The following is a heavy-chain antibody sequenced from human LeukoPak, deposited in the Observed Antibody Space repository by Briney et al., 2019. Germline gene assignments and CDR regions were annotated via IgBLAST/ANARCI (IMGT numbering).Heavy chain of an antibody. J-gene: IGHJ4*02. CDR3: ARGEDQSKKGY. V-gene: IGHV4-34*01. CDR1: GGSFSHYY. CDR2: IHPSGTT. Sequence: PSETLSLTCGVYGGSFSHYYRSWLRQPAGKGLEWIGEIHPSGTTDYNPSFNSRVTISVDTSKNQFSLKLTAVTAADTAVYYCARGEDQSKKGYCGQGTLVTVFS.